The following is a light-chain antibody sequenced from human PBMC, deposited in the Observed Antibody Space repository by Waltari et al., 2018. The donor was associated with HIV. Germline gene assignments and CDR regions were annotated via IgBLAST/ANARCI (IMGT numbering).Light chain of an antibody. J-gene: IGLJ2*01. CDR3: VLYMGSGIGV. CDR2: STN. CDR1: LCSVSTSYY. V-gene: IGLV8-61*01. Sequence: QTVVTQEPSFSVSPGGTVTLTCRLSLCSVSTSYYPRWYQQTPGQAPRTLIYSTNTRSSGVPDRFSGSILGNKAALTITGAQADDESDYYCVLYMGSGIGVFGGGTKLTVL.